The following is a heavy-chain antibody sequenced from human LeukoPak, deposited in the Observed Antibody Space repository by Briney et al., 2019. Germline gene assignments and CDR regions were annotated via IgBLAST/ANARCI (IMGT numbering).Heavy chain of an antibody. CDR2: ISSSGSYI. V-gene: IGHV3-21*01. D-gene: IGHD2-21*01. Sequence: PGGSLRLSCAASGFTFTTYTMNWVRQAPGKGLEWVSDISSSGSYIDYADSVKGRFTISRDNAKNSLFLQMNSLRAEDRAVYYCARSLIADGAFDIWGQGTMVTVSS. J-gene: IGHJ3*02. CDR1: GFTFTTYT. CDR3: ARSLIADGAFDI.